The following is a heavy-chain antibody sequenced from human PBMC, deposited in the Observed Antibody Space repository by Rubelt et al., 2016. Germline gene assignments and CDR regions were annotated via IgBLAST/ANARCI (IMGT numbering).Heavy chain of an antibody. CDR3: VRAAGNVVLWFGGDY. CDR2: ISASGDRT. Sequence: EVQLLESGGGLVQPGGSLRLSCAASGFTIDTYSMTWVRQAPGKGLEWVSAISASGDRTYYADSVRGRFPIPRDNSKNTLYLQMRSLRAEETAVYYCVRAAGNVVLWFGGDYWGQGTLVTVSS. J-gene: IGHJ4*02. V-gene: IGHV3-23*01. CDR1: GFTIDTYS. D-gene: IGHD3-10*01.